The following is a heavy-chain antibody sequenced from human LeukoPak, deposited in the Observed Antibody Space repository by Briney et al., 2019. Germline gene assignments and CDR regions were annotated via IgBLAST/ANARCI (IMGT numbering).Heavy chain of an antibody. J-gene: IGHJ4*02. CDR2: MNPNSGDT. Sequence: ASVKVSCKASGGTFSSYAISWVRQATGQGLEWMGWMNPNSGDTGYAQKFQGRVTITRDTSITTAYMELNSLRSEDTAVYYCALMSYCTSMTCYFLDYWGQGTLVTVSS. D-gene: IGHD2-2*01. V-gene: IGHV1-8*03. CDR3: ALMSYCTSMTCYFLDY. CDR1: GGTFSSYA.